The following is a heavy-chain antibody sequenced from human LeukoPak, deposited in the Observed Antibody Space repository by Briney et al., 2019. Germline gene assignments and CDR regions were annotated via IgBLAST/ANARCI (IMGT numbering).Heavy chain of an antibody. J-gene: IGHJ4*02. Sequence: PSETLSLTCAVYGGSFSGYYWSWIRQPPGKGLEWIGEINHSGSTNYNPSLKSRGTISVDTSKNQFSLKLSSVTAADTAVYYCARVPSGSYDYWGQGTLVTVSS. D-gene: IGHD1-26*01. CDR1: GGSFSGYY. V-gene: IGHV4-34*01. CDR2: INHSGST. CDR3: ARVPSGSYDY.